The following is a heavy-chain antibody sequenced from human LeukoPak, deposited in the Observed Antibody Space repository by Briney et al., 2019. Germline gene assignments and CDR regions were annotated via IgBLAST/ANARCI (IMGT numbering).Heavy chain of an antibody. J-gene: IGHJ4*02. Sequence: SGTLSLTCAVSGGSISSSNWWSWVRQPPGKRLEWIGSIYYSGSTYYNPSLKSRVTISVDTSKNQFSLKLSSVTAADTAVYYCAREDGSGSYADYWGQGTLVTVSS. CDR2: IYYSGST. V-gene: IGHV4-4*02. D-gene: IGHD3-10*01. CDR1: GGSISSSNW. CDR3: AREDGSGSYADY.